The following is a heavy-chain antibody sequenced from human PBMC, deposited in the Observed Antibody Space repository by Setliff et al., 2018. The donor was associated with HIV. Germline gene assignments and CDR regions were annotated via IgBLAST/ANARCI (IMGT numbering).Heavy chain of an antibody. J-gene: IGHJ6*03. CDR3: AKGRYSSGANYYYYYMDV. CDR2: ISGSGGST. Sequence: PGGSLRLSCAASGFTFSSHAMSWVRQAPGKGLEWVSAISGSGGSTYYADSVKGRFTISRDNSKNTLYLQMNSLRAEDTAVYYCAKGRYSSGANYYYYYMDVWGKGTTVTVSS. V-gene: IGHV3-23*01. CDR1: GFTFSSHA. D-gene: IGHD6-19*01.